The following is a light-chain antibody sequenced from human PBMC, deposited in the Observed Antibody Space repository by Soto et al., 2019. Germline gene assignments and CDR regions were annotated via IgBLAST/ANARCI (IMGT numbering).Light chain of an antibody. CDR1: QSVSSY. V-gene: IGKV3-11*01. J-gene: IGKJ4*02. CDR3: QQRSNLLFT. CDR2: DAS. Sequence: EIVLTQSPATLSLSPGERATLSCRASQSVSSYLAWYQQKPGQAPRLLIYDASNRATGVPARCSGSGYGTDVTLAISGLYHDDFAVCYWQQRSNLLFTGGGGTEVEIK.